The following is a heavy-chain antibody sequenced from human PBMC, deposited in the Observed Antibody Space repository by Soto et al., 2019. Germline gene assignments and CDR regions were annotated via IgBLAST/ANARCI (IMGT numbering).Heavy chain of an antibody. CDR1: GYTFTSYG. D-gene: IGHD3-10*01. J-gene: IGHJ4*02. CDR3: ARVHYYGSGTLRFFDY. CDR2: ISAYSGNT. Sequence: QVQLVQSGPEVKKPGASVTVSCKASGYTFTSYGISWVRQAPGQGLEWMGWISAYSGNTKYAQQLQGRVTMTTDASTSTAYMGVRSLISADTAVYYCARVHYYGSGTLRFFDYWGQGTLVTVSS. V-gene: IGHV1-18*01.